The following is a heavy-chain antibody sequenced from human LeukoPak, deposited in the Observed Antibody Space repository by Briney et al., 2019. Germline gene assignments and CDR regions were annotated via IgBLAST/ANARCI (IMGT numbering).Heavy chain of an antibody. J-gene: IGHJ6*02. V-gene: IGHV4-34*01. D-gene: IGHD4-11*01. CDR2: VNHSGSA. Sequence: SETLSLTCAVYGGSFSGYYWSWIRQPPGKGLEWIGEVNHSGSANYNPSLKSRVTISVDTSKNQFSLKLSSVTAADTAVYYCARGVYSYYYYGMDVWGQGTTVTVSS. CDR1: GGSFSGYY. CDR3: ARGVYSYYYYGMDV.